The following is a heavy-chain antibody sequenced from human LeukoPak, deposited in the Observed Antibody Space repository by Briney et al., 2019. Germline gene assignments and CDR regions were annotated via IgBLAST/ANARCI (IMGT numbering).Heavy chain of an antibody. CDR3: AREGRIVVPAAIPWFDP. J-gene: IGHJ5*02. V-gene: IGHV4-34*01. D-gene: IGHD2-2*01. Sequence: PSETLSLTCAVYGGSFSGYYWSWIRQPPGKGLEWIGEINHSGSTNYNPSLKSRVTISVDTSKNQFSLKLSSVTAADTAVYYCAREGRIVVPAAIPWFDPWGQGTLVTVSS. CDR1: GGSFSGYY. CDR2: INHSGST.